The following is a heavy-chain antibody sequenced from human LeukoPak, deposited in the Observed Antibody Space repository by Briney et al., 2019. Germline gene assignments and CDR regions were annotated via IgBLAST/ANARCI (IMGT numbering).Heavy chain of an antibody. Sequence: HPGGSLRLSCAASGFTFSSSAMHWVRQASGKGLEWVGRIISKANSYATAYAASVKGRFTISRDDSKNTAYLQMNSLKPKDRAVYYCAIPGAKSDCTNGVSQQVPHWGQGTLVTVSS. CDR2: IISKANSYAT. CDR1: GFTFSSSA. CDR3: AIPGAKSDCTNGVSQQVPH. D-gene: IGHD2-8*01. J-gene: IGHJ1*01. V-gene: IGHV3-73*01.